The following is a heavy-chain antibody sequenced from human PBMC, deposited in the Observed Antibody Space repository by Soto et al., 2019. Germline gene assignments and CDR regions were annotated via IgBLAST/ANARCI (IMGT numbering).Heavy chain of an antibody. V-gene: IGHV1-2*02. CDR1: GYTFTGYY. J-gene: IGHJ4*02. D-gene: IGHD3-22*01. Sequence: ASVKVSCKASGYTFTGYYMHWVRQAPGQGLEWMGWINPNSGGTNYAQKFQGRVTMTRDTSISTAYMELSRLRSDDTAVYYCARKTAYYDSSGYYYNYWGQGTLVTVSS. CDR2: INPNSGGT. CDR3: ARKTAYYDSSGYYYNY.